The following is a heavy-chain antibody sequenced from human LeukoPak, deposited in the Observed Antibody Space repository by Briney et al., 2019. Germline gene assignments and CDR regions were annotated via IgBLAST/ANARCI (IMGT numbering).Heavy chain of an antibody. CDR2: IKSKTDGGTT. CDR1: GFSINYDW. D-gene: IGHD2-2*01. CDR3: VRDQYCASSSCPGAFDL. J-gene: IGHJ3*01. V-gene: IGHV3-15*01. Sequence: PGGSLRLSCAASGFSINYDWMSWVRQAPGKGLEWVGRIKSKTDGGTTEYAAPVKGRFTISRDDSRNTLYLQMSSLKSGDTAVYYCVRDQYCASSSCPGAFDLWGQGTVVTVSS.